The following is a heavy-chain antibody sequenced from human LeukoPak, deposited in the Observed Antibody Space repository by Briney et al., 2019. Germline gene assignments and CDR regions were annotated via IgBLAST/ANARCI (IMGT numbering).Heavy chain of an antibody. D-gene: IGHD2-2*01. CDR1: GFTFSSYW. V-gene: IGHV3-7*01. J-gene: IGHJ6*03. Sequence: GGSLRLSCAASGFTFSSYWMSWVRQAPGKGLEWVANIKQDGSEKYYVDSVKGRFTISRDNAKNSLYLQMNSLRAEDTAVYYCARDRGYCSSTSCYGFYYYYYYMDVWGKGTTVTVSS. CDR2: IKQDGSEK. CDR3: ARDRGYCSSTSCYGFYYYYYYMDV.